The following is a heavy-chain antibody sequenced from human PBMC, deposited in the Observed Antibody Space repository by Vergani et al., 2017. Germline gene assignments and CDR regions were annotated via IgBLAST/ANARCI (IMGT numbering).Heavy chain of an antibody. CDR1: GGSISSSSYY. CDR3: ARRTTIVRVVLEIARYYFDY. CDR2: IYYSGST. V-gene: IGHV4-39*01. D-gene: IGHD3-10*01. J-gene: IGHJ4*02. Sequence: QLQLQESGPGLVKPSETLSLTCTVSGGSISSSSYYWGWIRQPPGKGLEWIGSIYYSGSTYYNPSLKSRVTISVDTSKNQFSLKLSSVTAAAAAVYYCARRTTIVRVVLEIARYYFDYWGQGTLVTVSS.